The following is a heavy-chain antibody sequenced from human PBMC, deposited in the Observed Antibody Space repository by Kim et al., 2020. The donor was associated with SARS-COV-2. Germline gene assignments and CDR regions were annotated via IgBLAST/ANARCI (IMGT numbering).Heavy chain of an antibody. V-gene: IGHV3-48*04. D-gene: IGHD3-22*01. CDR3: ARDRTYYYDSSGYYYGGLLDY. CDR2: ISSSSSTI. CDR1: GFTFSSYS. Sequence: GGSLRLSCAASGFTFSSYSMNWVRQAPGKGLEWVSYISSSSSTIYYADSVKGRFTISRDNAKNSLYLQMNSLRAEDTAVYYCARDRTYYYDSSGYYYGGLLDYWGQGTLVTVSS. J-gene: IGHJ4*02.